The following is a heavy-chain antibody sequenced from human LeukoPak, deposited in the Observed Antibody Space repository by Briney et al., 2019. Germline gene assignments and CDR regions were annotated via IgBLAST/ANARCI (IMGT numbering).Heavy chain of an antibody. V-gene: IGHV3-48*02. CDR1: GFTFGSCS. CDR2: ISPSSSAI. J-gene: IGHJ4*02. CDR3: APTRVVVPI. Sequence: GGSLRLSCAASGFTFGSCSMDWVRQAPGKGLEWVSCISPSSSAIYYADSVKGRFTISRDNAKNSLYLQMNSLRDEDTAVYYCAPTRVVVPIWGRGTLVTVSS. D-gene: IGHD3-22*01.